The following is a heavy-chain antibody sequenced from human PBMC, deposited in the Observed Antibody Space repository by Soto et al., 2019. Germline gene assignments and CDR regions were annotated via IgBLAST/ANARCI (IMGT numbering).Heavy chain of an antibody. Sequence: SETLSLTCAVSGGSISSYYWSWIRQPPGKGLEWIGSIYYSGSTYYNPSLKSRVTIPVDTSKNQFSLKLSSVTAADTAVYYCARHTATRSHYYYYGMDVWGQGTTVTVSS. D-gene: IGHD5-12*01. CDR1: GGSISSYY. CDR3: ARHTATRSHYYYYGMDV. J-gene: IGHJ6*02. CDR2: IYYSGST. V-gene: IGHV4-59*05.